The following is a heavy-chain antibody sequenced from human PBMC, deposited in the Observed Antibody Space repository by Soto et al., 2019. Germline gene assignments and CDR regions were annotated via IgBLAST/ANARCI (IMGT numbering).Heavy chain of an antibody. V-gene: IGHV3-48*02. CDR2: ISSSSSTI. CDR3: ARDRYDSSGYEAPFDY. CDR1: GFTFSSYS. D-gene: IGHD3-22*01. Sequence: GGSLRLSCAASGFTFSSYSMNWVRQAPGKGLEWVSYISSSSSTIYYADSVEGRFTISRDNAKNSLYLQMNSLRDEDTAVYYCARDRYDSSGYEAPFDYWGQGTLVTVSS. J-gene: IGHJ4*02.